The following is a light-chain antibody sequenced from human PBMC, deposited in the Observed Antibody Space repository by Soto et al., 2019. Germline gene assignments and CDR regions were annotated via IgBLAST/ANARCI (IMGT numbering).Light chain of an antibody. J-gene: IGLJ1*01. CDR3: SSYTSSSTPYV. CDR2: DVS. V-gene: IGLV2-14*01. Sequence: QSVLTQPASVPGSPGQSITISCTGTSSDVGGYNYVSWYQQHPGKAPRLMIYDVSYRPSGVSNRFSGSKSVNTASLTISGLQAEDEADYYCSSYTSSSTPYVFGTGTKLTVL. CDR1: SSDVGGYNY.